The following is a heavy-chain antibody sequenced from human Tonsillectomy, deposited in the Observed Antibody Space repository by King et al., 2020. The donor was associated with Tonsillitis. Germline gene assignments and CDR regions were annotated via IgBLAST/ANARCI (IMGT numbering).Heavy chain of an antibody. J-gene: IGHJ6*02. V-gene: IGHV3-30*02. D-gene: IGHD3-9*01. Sequence: VQLVESGGGVVQPGGSLRLSCAASGFIFSNSGLHWVRQAPGKGLEGVAFIRYDGNPNNYADSVKGRFTISRDNTKNTLYLQMHSPRAEDTAVYYCAKARECDSLTGRYDYGMDVWAQGTTVTVSS. CDR2: IRYDGNPN. CDR1: GFIFSNSG. CDR3: AKARECDSLTGRYDYGMDV.